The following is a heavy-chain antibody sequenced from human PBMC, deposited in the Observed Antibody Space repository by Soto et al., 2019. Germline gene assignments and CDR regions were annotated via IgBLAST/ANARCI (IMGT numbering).Heavy chain of an antibody. V-gene: IGHV1-18*01. J-gene: IGHJ4*03. CDR1: GYTFSNYG. CDR3: ARGTGLNDGSDL. CDR2: VNGDSGNT. D-gene: IGHD3-10*01. Sequence: QVHLVQSGGEVKKPGASVKISCQTSGYTFSNYGITWVRQAPGQGLEWVGWVNGDSGNTNYAQNMEVRVTMTTDASTATADMELRILRSDDTATFYCARGTGLNDGSDLWGEGAVVSVSS.